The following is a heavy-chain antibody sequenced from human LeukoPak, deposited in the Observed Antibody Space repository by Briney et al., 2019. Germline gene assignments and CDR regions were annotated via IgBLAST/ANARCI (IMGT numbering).Heavy chain of an antibody. Sequence: AASVKVSCKASGYTFTGYYMHWVRQAPGQGLEWMGWINPNSGSTNYAQKFQGRVTMTRGMSTSTVYMELSSLRSEDTAVFYCARGPHKRTYDRDNWFDPWGQGTLVTVSS. CDR1: GYTFTGYY. V-gene: IGHV1-2*02. CDR2: INPNSGST. D-gene: IGHD3-3*01. CDR3: ARGPHKRTYDRDNWFDP. J-gene: IGHJ5*02.